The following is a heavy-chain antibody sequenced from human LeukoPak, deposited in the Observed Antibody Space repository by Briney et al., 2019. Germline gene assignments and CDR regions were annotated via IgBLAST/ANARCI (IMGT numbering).Heavy chain of an antibody. CDR2: ICYSGST. V-gene: IGHV4-61*01. CDR1: GGFVSSGSYY. J-gene: IGHJ4*02. Sequence: SETLSLTCTVSGGFVSSGSYYWSWIRQPPGKGLEWIGYICYSGSTNYNPSLKSRVTISVDTSKNQFSLKLSSVTAADTAVYYCARATYYYDSSGPGGDYWGQGTLVTVSS. CDR3: ARATYYYDSSGPGGDY. D-gene: IGHD3-22*01.